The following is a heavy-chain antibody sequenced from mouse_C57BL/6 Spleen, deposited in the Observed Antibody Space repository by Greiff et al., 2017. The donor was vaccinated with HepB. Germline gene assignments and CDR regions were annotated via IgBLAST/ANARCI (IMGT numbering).Heavy chain of an antibody. D-gene: IGHD2-12*01. CDR3: AYSNYFDY. V-gene: IGHV1-77*01. CDR2: IGPGSGST. Sequence: GQGKKEGEERGKKGEEGKREGKEEGERGKEEERNWVKQRPGQGLEWIGKIGPGSGSTYYNEKFKGKATLTADKSSSTAYMQLSSLTSEDSAVYFCAYSNYFDYWGQGTTLTVSS. CDR1: GERGKEEE. J-gene: IGHJ2*01.